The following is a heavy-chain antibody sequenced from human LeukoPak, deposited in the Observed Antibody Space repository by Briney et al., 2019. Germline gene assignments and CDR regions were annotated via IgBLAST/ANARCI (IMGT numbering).Heavy chain of an antibody. CDR3: ASLNLPDSSGYYDD. V-gene: IGHV1-2*02. Sequence: GASXXVSCKASGYTFTGHYMHWVRQAPGQGLEWMGWINPNSGGTNYAQKFQGRVTMTRDTSISTAYMELSRLRSDDSAVYYCASLNLPDSSGYYDDWGQGTLVTVSS. CDR1: GYTFTGHY. CDR2: INPNSGGT. D-gene: IGHD3-22*01. J-gene: IGHJ4*02.